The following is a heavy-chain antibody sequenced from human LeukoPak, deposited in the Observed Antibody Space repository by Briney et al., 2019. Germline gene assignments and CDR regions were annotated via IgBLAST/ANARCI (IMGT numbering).Heavy chain of an antibody. D-gene: IGHD4-11*01. J-gene: IGHJ3*01. CDR1: GYTFIDYY. CDR3: AREHPDYHGFDF. CDR2: ISPNSGVT. Sequence: GASVKVSCRASGYTFIDYYMHWVRQAPGQGLEWIGWISPNSGVTEYAQKFQGRVTVTRDTSTRTVYMELSSLRSDDTAMYYCAREHPDYHGFDFWGQGTMVSVSS. V-gene: IGHV1-2*02.